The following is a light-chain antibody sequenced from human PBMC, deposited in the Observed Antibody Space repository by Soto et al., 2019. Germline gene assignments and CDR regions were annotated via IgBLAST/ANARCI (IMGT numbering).Light chain of an antibody. Sequence: EIVLTQSPGTLSLSPGERATLSCRASQSVSSSYLAWYNQKPGQAPRLLIYGASSRATGIPDRFSGSGSGTDFTLTISRLEPEDFAVDYCQQYGNLPPYTFGQGTKLEI. V-gene: IGKV3-20*01. J-gene: IGKJ2*01. CDR1: QSVSSSY. CDR3: QQYGNLPPYT. CDR2: GAS.